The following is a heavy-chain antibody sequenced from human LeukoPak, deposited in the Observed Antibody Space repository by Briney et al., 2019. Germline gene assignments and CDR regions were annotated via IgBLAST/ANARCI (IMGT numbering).Heavy chain of an antibody. Sequence: ASVKVSCRASGYTFTTHDINWVRQATGQGLEWLGWMSPNSGDTGYAQKFQGRVAMTSDSSISTAFMELSSLRSEDTAIYYCVRTPPNWGFDYWGQGTLVTVSS. J-gene: IGHJ4*02. CDR1: GYTFTTHD. D-gene: IGHD3-16*01. V-gene: IGHV1-8*01. CDR3: VRTPPNWGFDY. CDR2: MSPNSGDT.